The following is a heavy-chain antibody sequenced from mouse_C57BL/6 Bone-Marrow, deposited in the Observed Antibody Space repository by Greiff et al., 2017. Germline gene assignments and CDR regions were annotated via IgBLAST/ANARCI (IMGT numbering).Heavy chain of an antibody. CDR1: GYTFTSYW. CDR2: INPSNGGT. D-gene: IGHD1-1*01. Sequence: QVQLQQPGTELVKPGASVKLSCKASGYTFTSYWLHWVKQRPGHGLEWIGNINPSNGGTNYNEKFKSKATLTVDKSSSTAYMQLSSLTSEDSAVYYCARTRSSYVNWYFDVWGTGTTVTVSS. V-gene: IGHV1-53*01. CDR3: ARTRSSYVNWYFDV. J-gene: IGHJ1*03.